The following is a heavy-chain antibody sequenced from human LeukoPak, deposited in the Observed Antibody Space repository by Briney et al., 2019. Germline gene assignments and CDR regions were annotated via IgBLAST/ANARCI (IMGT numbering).Heavy chain of an antibody. Sequence: PGGALRLSCAASGFTFDDYAMHWVRQAPGKGLEWVSGISWNSGSIGYADSVKGRFTISRDNAKNSLYLQMNSLRAEDTALYYCAKALFGSSGYPYNYYMDVWGKGTTVTISS. J-gene: IGHJ6*03. V-gene: IGHV3-9*01. CDR1: GFTFDDYA. D-gene: IGHD3-22*01. CDR3: AKALFGSSGYPYNYYMDV. CDR2: ISWNSGSI.